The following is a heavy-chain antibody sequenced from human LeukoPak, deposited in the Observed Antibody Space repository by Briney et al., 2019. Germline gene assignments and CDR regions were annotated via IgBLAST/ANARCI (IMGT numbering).Heavy chain of an antibody. V-gene: IGHV3-33*01. J-gene: IGHJ4*02. CDR1: GFTFNSYA. Sequence: GRSLTLSCAASGFTFNSYAMHWVRQAPGKGLEWVAVIWYDGSNKYYADSVKGRFTISRDNSKNTLYLQMNSLRAEDTAVYYCARAGSGWYEIDYWGQGTLVTVSS. CDR2: IWYDGSNK. CDR3: ARAGSGWYEIDY. D-gene: IGHD6-19*01.